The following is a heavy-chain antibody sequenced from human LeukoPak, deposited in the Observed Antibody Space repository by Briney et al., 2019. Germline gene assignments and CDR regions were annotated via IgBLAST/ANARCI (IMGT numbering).Heavy chain of an antibody. D-gene: IGHD2-21*02. CDR1: GFTFSSYA. J-gene: IGHJ6*02. V-gene: IGHV3-30-3*01. CDR2: ISYDGSNK. CDR3: ARDFHTVVVTATYYYGMDV. Sequence: GGSLRLSCAASGFTFSSYAMHWVRQAPGKGLEWVAVISYDGSNKYYADSVKGRFTISRDNAKNSLYLQMNSLRAEDTAVYYCARDFHTVVVTATYYYGMDVWGQGTTVTVSS.